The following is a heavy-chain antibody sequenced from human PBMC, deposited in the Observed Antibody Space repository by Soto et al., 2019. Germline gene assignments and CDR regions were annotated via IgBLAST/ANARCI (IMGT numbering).Heavy chain of an antibody. Sequence: GGSLRLSCAASGFTFSSYSMNWVRQAPGKGLEWVSYISSSSSTIYYADSVKGRFTISRDNAKNSLYLQMSSLRAEDTAVYYCACNVITMIVGAMDVWGQGTTVTVSS. CDR3: ACNVITMIVGAMDV. CDR1: GFTFSSYS. J-gene: IGHJ6*02. V-gene: IGHV3-48*01. D-gene: IGHD3-22*01. CDR2: ISSSSSTI.